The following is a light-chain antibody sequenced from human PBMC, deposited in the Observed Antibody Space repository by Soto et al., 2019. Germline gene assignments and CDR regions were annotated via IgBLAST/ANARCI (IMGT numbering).Light chain of an antibody. CDR3: QQNSGTPQFA. V-gene: IGKV1-39*01. CDR1: HNITSY. J-gene: IGKJ4*01. CDR2: AAS. Sequence: DIQMTQSPSSLSSSVGDRVTIACRASHNITSYLNWYQQRPGKAPKLLIHAASNLHSGVPSRFSGGGSGTEFTLTISGLQPEDFATYHCQQNSGTPQFAFGGGTKVEI.